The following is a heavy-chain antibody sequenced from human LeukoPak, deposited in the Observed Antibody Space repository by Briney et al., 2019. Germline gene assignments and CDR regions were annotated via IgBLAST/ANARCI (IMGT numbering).Heavy chain of an antibody. CDR1: GFTFSSYS. Sequence: GGSLRLSCAASGFTFSSYSMNWVRQAPGKGLEWVSSISSSSSYIYYADSVKGRFTISRDNAKNSLYLQMNSPRAEDTAVYYCARDGIVGAMRYYFDYWGQGTLVTVSS. CDR2: ISSSSSYI. CDR3: ARDGIVGAMRYYFDY. D-gene: IGHD1-26*01. V-gene: IGHV3-21*01. J-gene: IGHJ4*02.